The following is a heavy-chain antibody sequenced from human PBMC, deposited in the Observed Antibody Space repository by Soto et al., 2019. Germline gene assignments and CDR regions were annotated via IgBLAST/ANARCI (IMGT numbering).Heavy chain of an antibody. V-gene: IGHV3-7*01. CDR3: ASYFSTIRPFDY. Sequence: PEGSLRLSCAASGFTFSSYWMSWVRQAPGKGLEWVANIKQDGSEKYYVDSVKGRFTISRDNAKNSLYLQMNSLRAEDTAAYYCASYFSTIRPFDYWGQGTLVTVSS. CDR1: GFTFSSYW. CDR2: IKQDGSEK. J-gene: IGHJ4*02. D-gene: IGHD5-12*01.